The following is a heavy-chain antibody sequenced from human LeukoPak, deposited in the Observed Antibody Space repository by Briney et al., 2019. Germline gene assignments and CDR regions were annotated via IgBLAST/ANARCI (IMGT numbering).Heavy chain of an antibody. CDR2: IYYSGST. Sequence: PSETLSLTCTVSGGSISSHYWSWIRQPPGKGLEWIGYIYYSGSTNYNPSLKSRVTISVDTSKNQFSLKLSSVTAADTAVYYCARDRTTRGSAFDIWGQGTMVTVSS. V-gene: IGHV4-59*11. CDR1: GGSISSHY. J-gene: IGHJ3*02. D-gene: IGHD1-1*01. CDR3: ARDRTTRGSAFDI.